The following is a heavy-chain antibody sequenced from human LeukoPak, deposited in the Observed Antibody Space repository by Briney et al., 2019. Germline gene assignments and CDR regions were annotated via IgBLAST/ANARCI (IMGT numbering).Heavy chain of an antibody. Sequence: SETLSLTCTVSGGSISSGGYYWSWIRQHPGKGLEWIGYLYHSGSTYYNPSLKSRVTISVDRSKNQFSLKLSSVTAADTAVYYCASSGDKKALFDYWGQGTLVTVSS. CDR2: LYHSGST. CDR3: ASSGDKKALFDY. J-gene: IGHJ4*02. D-gene: IGHD7-27*01. CDR1: GGSISSGGYY. V-gene: IGHV4-30-2*01.